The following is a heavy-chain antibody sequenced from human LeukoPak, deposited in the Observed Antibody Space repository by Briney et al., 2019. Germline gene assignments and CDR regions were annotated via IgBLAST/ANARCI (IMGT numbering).Heavy chain of an antibody. CDR3: AKVGSVIAARPAYFDY. J-gene: IGHJ4*02. D-gene: IGHD6-6*01. V-gene: IGHV3-23*01. Sequence: QPGGSLRLSCAASGFTFSSYAMSWVRQAPGKGLEWVSAISGSDGSTYYADSVKGRFTISRDNSKNTLYLQMNSLRAEDTAVYYCAKVGSVIAARPAYFDYWGQGTLVTVSS. CDR1: GFTFSSYA. CDR2: ISGSDGST.